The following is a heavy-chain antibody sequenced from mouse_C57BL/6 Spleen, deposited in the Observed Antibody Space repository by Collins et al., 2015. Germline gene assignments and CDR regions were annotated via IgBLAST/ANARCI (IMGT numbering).Heavy chain of an antibody. CDR3: TRDSSGPYYAMDY. D-gene: IGHD3-2*01. V-gene: IGHV1-69*02. CDR2: IHPSDSYT. Sequence: QVQLQQPGAELVRPGASVKLSCKASGYTFTSYWINWVKQRPGQGLEWIGNIHPSDSYTNYSQNFKYKATLTVDKSSSTAYMQLSSPTSEDSAVYYCTRDSSGPYYAMDYWGQGTSVTVSS. CDR1: GYTFTSYW. J-gene: IGHJ4*01.